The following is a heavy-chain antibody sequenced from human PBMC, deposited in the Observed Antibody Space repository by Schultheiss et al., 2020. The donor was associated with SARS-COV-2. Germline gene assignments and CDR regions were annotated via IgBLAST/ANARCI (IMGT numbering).Heavy chain of an antibody. J-gene: IGHJ6*03. CDR1: GGSISSYY. Sequence: SQTLSLTCTVSGGSISSYYWGWIRQPPGKGLEWIGYIYYSGSTNYNPSLKSRVTISVDTSKNQFSLKLSSVTAADTAVYYCARVRCGGDCYYNSYYYMDVWGKGTTVTVSS. D-gene: IGHD2-21*01. CDR3: ARVRCGGDCYYNSYYYMDV. V-gene: IGHV4-59*12. CDR2: IYYSGST.